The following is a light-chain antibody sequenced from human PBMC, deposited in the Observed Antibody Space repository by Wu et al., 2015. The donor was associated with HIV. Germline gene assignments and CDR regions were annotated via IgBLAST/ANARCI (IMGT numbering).Light chain of an antibody. CDR1: QSISNY. J-gene: IGKJ3*01. CDR3: QQSSNIFSLT. V-gene: IGKV1-39*01. CDR2: AAS. Sequence: DIQMTQSPSSLSASVGDRVTITCRASQSISNYLNWYQQKPGKAPKLLIYAASTLHSGVPSRFSDSGSGTHFSLTISNLQPEDFAIYYCQQSSNIFSLTFGPGTEVDLK.